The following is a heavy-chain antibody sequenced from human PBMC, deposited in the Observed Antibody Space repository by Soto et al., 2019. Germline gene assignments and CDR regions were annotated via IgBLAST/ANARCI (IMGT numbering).Heavy chain of an antibody. J-gene: IGHJ4*02. CDR1: GGSISSGDYY. CDR2: VYYSGST. D-gene: IGHD5-18*01. Sequence: QVQLQESGPGLVKPSQTLSLTCTVSGGSISSGDYYWSWIRQPPGKGLEWIGYVYYSGSTHYNPSLNSRATLPVDTSEHQSSLKVGSVTAADADGYYCASDIVRGYRYGDFGHLGQGNLVHVSS. V-gene: IGHV4-30-4*01. CDR3: ASDIVRGYRYGDFGH.